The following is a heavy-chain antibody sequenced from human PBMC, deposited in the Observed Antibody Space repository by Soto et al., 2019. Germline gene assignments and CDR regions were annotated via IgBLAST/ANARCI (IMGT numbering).Heavy chain of an antibody. CDR1: GFTFSTYA. V-gene: IGHV3-23*01. Sequence: EVQLLESGGGLVQPGGSLRLSCTASGFTFSTYAMTWVRQAPGKGLEWVSAISGGGGPTYYADSVKGRFTISRDNSKNTLYLQMNSLRADDTAVYYCAKVSLFLDSGLIWGQGTLVTVSS. J-gene: IGHJ3*02. D-gene: IGHD3-10*02. CDR3: AKVSLFLDSGLI. CDR2: ISGGGGPT.